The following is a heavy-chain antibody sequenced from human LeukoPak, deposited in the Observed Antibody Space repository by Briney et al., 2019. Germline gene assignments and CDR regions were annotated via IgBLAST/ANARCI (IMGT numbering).Heavy chain of an antibody. Sequence: PSDTLSLTCTVSGGSIGTYYWTWIRQPPGKRLEWIGYIYYSGSTAYNPSLKSRVTISVDTSKNQFSLKLSSVTAADTAVYYCARGYYGSGSLYYFDYWGQGTLVTVSS. CDR1: GGSIGTYY. V-gene: IGHV4-59*01. J-gene: IGHJ4*02. D-gene: IGHD3-10*01. CDR3: ARGYYGSGSLYYFDY. CDR2: IYYSGST.